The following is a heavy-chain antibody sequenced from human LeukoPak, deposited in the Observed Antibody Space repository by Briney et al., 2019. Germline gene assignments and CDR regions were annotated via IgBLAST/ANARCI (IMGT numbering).Heavy chain of an antibody. CDR1: GYTFSSHW. Sequence: GESLKISCKSSGYTFSSHWLGWVRQMPGKGLEWMGVIYPDDFDRKYSPSFQGHVTISVDKSTSAASLQWSSLKASDSAIYYCARFRVAVAGQQYYFDYWGQGTLVTVSS. CDR2: IYPDDFDR. J-gene: IGHJ4*02. V-gene: IGHV5-51*01. CDR3: ARFRVAVAGQQYYFDY. D-gene: IGHD6-19*01.